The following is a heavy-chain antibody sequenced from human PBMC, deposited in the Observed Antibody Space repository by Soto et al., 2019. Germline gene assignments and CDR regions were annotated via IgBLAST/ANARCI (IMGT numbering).Heavy chain of an antibody. CDR2: IYHSGTF. J-gene: IGHJ6*02. CDR1: GDSVSSSSC. Sequence: QVRLQESGPGLVEPSGTLSLTCAVSGDSVSSSSCWSWVRQAPGKGLEWIGEIYHSGTFNYNPSLAIRVSVSGDKSRNQLSLNLKSVTAADTAVYYCVRSVPAATWQYSGMDVWGQGTTVTVSS. D-gene: IGHD2-2*01. CDR3: VRSVPAATWQYSGMDV. V-gene: IGHV4-4*02.